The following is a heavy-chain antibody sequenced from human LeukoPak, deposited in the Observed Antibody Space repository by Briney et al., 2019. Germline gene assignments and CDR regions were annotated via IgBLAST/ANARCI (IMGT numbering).Heavy chain of an antibody. CDR2: INSNGDIT. Sequence: GGSLRLSYSASGFTSSSFAMHWVRQAPGKGLEYVSAINSNGDITDYADSVKGRFTISRDNSKNTLFLQMSSLRAEDTAVYYCVKSPHASSSYFDYWGQGTLVTVSS. V-gene: IGHV3-64D*06. CDR1: GFTSSSFA. J-gene: IGHJ4*02. CDR3: VKSPHASSSYFDY. D-gene: IGHD6-13*01.